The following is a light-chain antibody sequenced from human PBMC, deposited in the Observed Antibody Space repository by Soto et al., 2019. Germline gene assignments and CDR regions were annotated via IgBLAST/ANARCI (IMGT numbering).Light chain of an antibody. CDR1: SSDVGGYNY. CDR2: DVS. Sequence: QSALSQPPSVSGSPGQSVAISCTGTSSDVGGYNYVSWYQQHPDRVPKVIIYDVSQRPSGVPDRFSGSKSGNTASLTITDLQAEDEADYYCCSNAGGTDVFGTGTKLTVL. CDR3: CSNAGGTDV. V-gene: IGLV2-11*01. J-gene: IGLJ1*01.